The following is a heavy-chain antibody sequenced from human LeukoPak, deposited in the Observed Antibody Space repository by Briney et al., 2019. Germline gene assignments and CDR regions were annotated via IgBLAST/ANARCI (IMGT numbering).Heavy chain of an antibody. CDR2: THYSGST. D-gene: IGHD6-19*01. J-gene: IGHJ4*02. Sequence: SETLSLTCTVSGGSISDYYWTWIRRPPGKGPEWIGYTHYSGSTNYNPSLKSRVTISVDTSKNQFSLKLSSVTAADTAVYYCASESVALAEIDYWGQGTLVTVSA. CDR1: GGSISDYY. CDR3: ASESVALAEIDY. V-gene: IGHV4-59*08.